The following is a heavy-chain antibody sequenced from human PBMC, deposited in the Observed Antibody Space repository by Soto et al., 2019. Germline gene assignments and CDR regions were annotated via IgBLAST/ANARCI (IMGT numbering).Heavy chain of an antibody. J-gene: IGHJ1*01. V-gene: IGHV3-23*01. CDR3: AKGVPGIAVAGTGYFQH. Sequence: EVQLLESGGGLVQPGGSLRLSCAASGFTFSIYAMSWVRQAPGKGLEWVSGISGSGDSTYYADSVKGRFTISRDNSKNTLYLQMNSLRAEDTAVYYCAKGVPGIAVAGTGYFQHWGQGTLVTVSS. CDR1: GFTFSIYA. CDR2: ISGSGDST. D-gene: IGHD6-19*01.